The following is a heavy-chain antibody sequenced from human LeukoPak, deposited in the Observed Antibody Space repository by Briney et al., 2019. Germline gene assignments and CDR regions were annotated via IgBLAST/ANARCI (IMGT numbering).Heavy chain of an antibody. D-gene: IGHD1-26*01. J-gene: IGHJ4*02. CDR2: INPSGGST. CDR3: ARDLVRTGIVGATSFDY. V-gene: IGHV1-46*01. Sequence: GASVKVSCKASGYTFTGYYMHWVRQAPGQGLEWMGIINPSGGSTSYAQKFQGRVTMTRDTSTSTVYMELSSLRSEDTAVYYCARDLVRTGIVGATSFDYWGQGTLVTVSS. CDR1: GYTFTGYY.